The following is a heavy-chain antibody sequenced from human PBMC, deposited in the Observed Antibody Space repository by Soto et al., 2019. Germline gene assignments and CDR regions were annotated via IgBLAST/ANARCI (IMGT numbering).Heavy chain of an antibody. CDR1: GGSFSGYY. CDR3: ARVPSWGCSSTSCYNPYYYYGMDV. D-gene: IGHD2-2*02. V-gene: IGHV4-34*01. Sequence: SETLSLTCAVYGGSFSGYYWSWIRQPPGKGLEWIGEINHSGSTNYNPSPKSRVTISVDTSKNQFSLKLSSVTAADTAVYYCARVPSWGCSSTSCYNPYYYYGMDVWGQGTTVTVSS. J-gene: IGHJ6*02. CDR2: INHSGST.